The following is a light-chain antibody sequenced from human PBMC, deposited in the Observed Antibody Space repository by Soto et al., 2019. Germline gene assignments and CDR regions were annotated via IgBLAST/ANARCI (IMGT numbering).Light chain of an antibody. CDR2: DAS. CDR1: QGVTTN. V-gene: IGKV3D-15*01. Sequence: EIVLTQSPATLSVSPGERATLSCRAGQGVTTNFAWYQQKPGQAPGLLIYDASIRATGVPARFSSTGSETDFTLTISGLQSEDSAVYFRQQYNKWPFSFGQGTRLEIK. CDR3: QQYNKWPFS. J-gene: IGKJ5*01.